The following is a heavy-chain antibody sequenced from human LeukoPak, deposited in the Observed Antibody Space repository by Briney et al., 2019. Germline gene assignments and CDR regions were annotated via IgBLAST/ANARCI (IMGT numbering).Heavy chain of an antibody. CDR1: GYTFTGYY. V-gene: IGHV1-2*02. J-gene: IGHJ4*02. CDR3: ARQGYDSSGYYFDY. CDR2: INPNSGGT. D-gene: IGHD3-22*01. Sequence: GASVNVSCKASGYTFTGYYMHWVRQAPGQGLEWMGWINPNSGGTNYAQKFQGRVTMTRDTSISTDYMELSRLRSDDTAVYYCARQGYDSSGYYFDYWGQGTLVSVSS.